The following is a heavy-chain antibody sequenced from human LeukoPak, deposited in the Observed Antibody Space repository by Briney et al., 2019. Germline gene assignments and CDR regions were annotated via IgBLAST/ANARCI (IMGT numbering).Heavy chain of an antibody. CDR1: GFTFGSYN. CDR2: ISTSSSYI. D-gene: IGHD6-13*01. Sequence: GGSLRLSCAASGFTFGSYNMNWVRQAPGKGLEWVSSISTSSSYIYYADSVKGRFTFSRDNAKNSLYLQMNSLRDEDTAVYYCTSTIGAGGTSLDYWGQGTLVTVSS. J-gene: IGHJ4*02. CDR3: TSTIGAGGTSLDY. V-gene: IGHV3-21*01.